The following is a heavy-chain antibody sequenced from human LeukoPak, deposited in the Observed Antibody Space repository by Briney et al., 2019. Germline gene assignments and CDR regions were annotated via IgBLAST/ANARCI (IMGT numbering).Heavy chain of an antibody. CDR2: MNPSDNGV. CDR3: TTNAAALDY. CDR1: GYTFTSYA. D-gene: IGHD6-13*01. V-gene: IGHV1-2*02. Sequence: ASVKVSCKASGYTFTSYATNWVRQAPGQGLEWMGWMNPSDNGVIYAQKFQGRVAMTRDTSISTAYVEVTRLTSDDTAVYYCTTNAAALDYWGQGTLVTVSS. J-gene: IGHJ4*02.